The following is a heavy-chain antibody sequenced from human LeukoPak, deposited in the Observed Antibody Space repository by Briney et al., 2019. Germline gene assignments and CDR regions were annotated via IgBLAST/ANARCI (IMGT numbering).Heavy chain of an antibody. CDR3: ARGTMIPNPDYYYYYGMDV. D-gene: IGHD3-22*01. V-gene: IGHV4-30-2*01. CDR1: GGSISSGGYS. CDR2: IYHSGST. J-gene: IGHJ6*02. Sequence: KSSETLSLTCAVSGGSISSGGYSWSWIRQPPGKGLEWIGYIYHSGSTYYNPSLKSRVTISVDRSKSQFSLKLSSVTAADTAVYYCARGTMIPNPDYYYYYGMDVWGQGTTVTVSS.